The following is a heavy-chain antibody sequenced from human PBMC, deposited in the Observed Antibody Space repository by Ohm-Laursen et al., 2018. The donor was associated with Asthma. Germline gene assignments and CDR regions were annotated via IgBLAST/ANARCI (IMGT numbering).Heavy chain of an antibody. Sequence: SLRLSCAASGFTFGDYAMSWFRQAPGKGLEWVGFIRSKAYGGTTEYAASVKGRFTISRDDSKSIAYLQMNSLKTEDTAVYYCTRDPRQIVAAAGTVHYWGQGTLVTVSS. V-gene: IGHV3-49*03. J-gene: IGHJ4*02. CDR2: IRSKAYGGTT. CDR3: TRDPRQIVAAAGTVHY. D-gene: IGHD6-13*01. CDR1: GFTFGDYA.